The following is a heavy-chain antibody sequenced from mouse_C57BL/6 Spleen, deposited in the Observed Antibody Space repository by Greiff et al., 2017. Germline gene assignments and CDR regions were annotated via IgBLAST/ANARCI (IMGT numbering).Heavy chain of an antibody. CDR2: IYPGGGYT. D-gene: IGHD6-1*01. J-gene: IGHJ2*02. CDR3: ARKGASDPIDY. Sequence: QVQLQQSGAELVRPGTSVKMSCKASGYTFTNYWLGWAKQRPGHGLEWIGDIYPGGGYTNYNEKFKGKATLTADKSSSPAYMQFSSLTSEDSAIYYCARKGASDPIDYWGQGTSLTVSS. V-gene: IGHV1-63*01. CDR1: GYTFTNYW.